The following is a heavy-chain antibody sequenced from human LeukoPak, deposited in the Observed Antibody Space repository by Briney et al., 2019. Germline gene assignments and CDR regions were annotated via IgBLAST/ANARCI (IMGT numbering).Heavy chain of an antibody. CDR2: ISAFNGDT. CDR1: GYAFTRYG. CDR3: ARYPSNTSGRHIYFDY. J-gene: IGHJ4*02. Sequence: ASVKVSCKASGYAFTRYGFSWERQAPGQGLEWMGWISAFNGDTNYAQNFKGRVTMTTDTSTRTAYMELRSLRSDDTAVYYCARYPSNTSGRHIYFDYWGQGTLVTVSS. V-gene: IGHV1-18*01. D-gene: IGHD6-19*01.